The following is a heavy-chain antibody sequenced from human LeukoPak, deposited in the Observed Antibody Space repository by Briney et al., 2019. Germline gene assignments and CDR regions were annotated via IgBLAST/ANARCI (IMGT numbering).Heavy chain of an antibody. Sequence: LAGGSQRLSCAASGFTFRNHWMHWVRQTPGKGLVWVSRISSDGSSTTYADSVKGRFTISRDNAKNTLYLQMNNLRAEDTAMYYCARDQRVTGRPDIDYWGQGTLVIVSS. D-gene: IGHD6-6*01. V-gene: IGHV3-74*03. CDR1: GFTFRNHW. J-gene: IGHJ4*02. CDR3: ARDQRVTGRPDIDY. CDR2: ISSDGSST.